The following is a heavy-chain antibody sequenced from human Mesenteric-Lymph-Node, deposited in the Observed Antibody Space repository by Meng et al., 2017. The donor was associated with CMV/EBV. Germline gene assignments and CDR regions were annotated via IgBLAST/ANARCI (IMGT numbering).Heavy chain of an antibody. Sequence: YTFTGYYMHWVRQAPGQGLEWMGRINPNRGGTNYAQKFQGRVPMTRDTSISTAYMELSRLRSDDTAVYYCARETYYDILTGYESFDYWGQGTLVTVSS. CDR1: YTFTGYY. J-gene: IGHJ4*02. V-gene: IGHV1-2*06. CDR2: INPNRGGT. D-gene: IGHD3-9*01. CDR3: ARETYYDILTGYESFDY.